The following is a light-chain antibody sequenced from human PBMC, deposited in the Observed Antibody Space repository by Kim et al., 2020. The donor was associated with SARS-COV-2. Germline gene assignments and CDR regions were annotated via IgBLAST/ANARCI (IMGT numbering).Light chain of an antibody. J-gene: IGLJ3*02. V-gene: IGLV2-14*03. CDR2: DVS. Sequence: ALTQPASVSGSPGQSITISCTGTSSDVGGHNYVCWYQQHPGKAPKLMIYDVSSRPSGVSNRFSGSKSGNTASLTISGLQAEDEADYYCSSYTSSSTWVFGGGTQLTVL. CDR1: SSDVGGHNY. CDR3: SSYTSSSTWV.